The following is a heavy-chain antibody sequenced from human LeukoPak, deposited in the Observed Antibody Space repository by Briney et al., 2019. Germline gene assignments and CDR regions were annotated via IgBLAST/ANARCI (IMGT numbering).Heavy chain of an antibody. Sequence: SETLSLTCTVSGYSISSGYYWGWIRQPPGKGLEWIGSIYHSGSTYYNPSLKSRVTISVDTSKNQFSLKLSSVTAADTAVYYCARGEVLYYYGSGVYAFDIWGQGTMVTVSS. CDR3: ARGEVLYYYGSGVYAFDI. CDR2: IYHSGST. D-gene: IGHD3-10*01. CDR1: GYSISSGYY. J-gene: IGHJ3*02. V-gene: IGHV4-38-2*02.